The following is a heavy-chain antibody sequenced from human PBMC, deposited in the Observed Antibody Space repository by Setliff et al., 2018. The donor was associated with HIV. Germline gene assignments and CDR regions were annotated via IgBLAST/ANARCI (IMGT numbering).Heavy chain of an antibody. CDR1: GFTFSTYR. V-gene: IGHV3-21*01. D-gene: IGHD3-10*01. J-gene: IGHJ5*02. CDR3: ASSGSGGYINWFGP. CDR2: ISSSSSYI. Sequence: PGGSLRLSCAASGFTFSTYRMNWVRQAPGKGLEWVSSISSSSSYIYYADSLKGRFTISRDNAKNSVHLQMTSLRAEDTAVYYCASSGSGGYINWFGPWGQGTLVTVSS.